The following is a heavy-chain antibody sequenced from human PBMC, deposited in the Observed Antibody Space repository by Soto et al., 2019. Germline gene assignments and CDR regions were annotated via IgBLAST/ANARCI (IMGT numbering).Heavy chain of an antibody. Sequence: GGSLRLSCKASGFTFSSYAMTLVRQSPGQGLEWVSSINVGGSITYHADSVKGRLTISRDNSKNTLYLHMDSLRVEDTAVYYCAKSNYGSVNDYHFDYWGQGTLVTVSS. D-gene: IGHD3-10*01. CDR1: GFTFSSYA. CDR3: AKSNYGSVNDYHFDY. CDR2: INVGGSIT. J-gene: IGHJ4*02. V-gene: IGHV3-23*01.